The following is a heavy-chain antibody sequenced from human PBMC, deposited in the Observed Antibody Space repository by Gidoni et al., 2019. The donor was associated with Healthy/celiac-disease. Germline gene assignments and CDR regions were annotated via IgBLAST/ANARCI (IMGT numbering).Heavy chain of an antibody. CDR3: ARTSGTIPRQMVGATNIWAFDI. D-gene: IGHD1-26*01. V-gene: IGHV1-69*01. Sequence: QVQLVQSGAEVKKPGSSVTVSCKASGATFSSYASSWFRQAPGQGLEWMVGIIPIFGTANYAQKFQGRVTITADESTSTAYMELSSLRSEDTAVYYCARTSGTIPRQMVGATNIWAFDIWGQGTMVTVSS. CDR2: IIPIFGTA. CDR1: GATFSSYA. J-gene: IGHJ3*02.